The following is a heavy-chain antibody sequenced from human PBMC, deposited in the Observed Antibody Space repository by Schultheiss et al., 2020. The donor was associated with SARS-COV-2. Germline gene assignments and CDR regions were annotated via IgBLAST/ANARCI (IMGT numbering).Heavy chain of an antibody. D-gene: IGHD1-26*01. Sequence: GSLRLSCAVYGGSFSDYYWSWIRQPPGKGLEWIGEINHSGSTNYNPSLKSRVTISVDTSKNQFSLKLSSVTAADTAVYYCASLPSYSGSYWDFDYWGQGTLVTVSS. V-gene: IGHV4-34*01. J-gene: IGHJ4*02. CDR1: GGSFSDYY. CDR2: INHSGST. CDR3: ASLPSYSGSYWDFDY.